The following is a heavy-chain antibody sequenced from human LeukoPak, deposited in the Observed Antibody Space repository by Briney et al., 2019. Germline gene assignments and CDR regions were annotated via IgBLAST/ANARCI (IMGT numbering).Heavy chain of an antibody. J-gene: IGHJ5*02. CDR2: ISDSGST. CDR3: ASYYDSSSGFDP. Sequence: SETLSLTCTVSGDSISTYYWTWIRQPPGKGLEWIGYISDSGSTNYNPSLKSRVTISLDTSKNQFSLKLSSVTAADTAVYYCASYYDSSSGFDPWGQGTLVTVSS. D-gene: IGHD3-22*01. V-gene: IGHV4-59*12. CDR1: GDSISTYY.